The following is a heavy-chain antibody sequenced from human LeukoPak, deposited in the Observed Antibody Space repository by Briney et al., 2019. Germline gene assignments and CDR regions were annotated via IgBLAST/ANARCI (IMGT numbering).Heavy chain of an antibody. J-gene: IGHJ4*02. CDR1: GYTFTGYY. Sequence: ASVKVSCKASGYTFTGYYMHWVRQAPGQGLEWMGWINPNSGGTNYAQKFQGWVTMTRDTSISTAYMELSRLRSDDTAVYYCARGILLWFGEPQYYFDYWGQGTLVTVSS. D-gene: IGHD3-10*01. V-gene: IGHV1-2*04. CDR2: INPNSGGT. CDR3: ARGILLWFGEPQYYFDY.